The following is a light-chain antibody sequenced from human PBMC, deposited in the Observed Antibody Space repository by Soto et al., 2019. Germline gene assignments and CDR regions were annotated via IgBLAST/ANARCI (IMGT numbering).Light chain of an antibody. V-gene: IGLV2-8*01. CDR2: EVN. J-gene: IGLJ2*01. CDR3: SSYAGSNSVV. Sequence: QSVLTQPPSASGSLGQSVTISCTGTSSGVGGFNYVSWYQQHPGKAPKVMIYEVNKRPSGVPDRFSGSKSGNTASLTVSGLQAEDEADYYCSSYAGSNSVVFGGRTKLTVL. CDR1: SSGVGGFNY.